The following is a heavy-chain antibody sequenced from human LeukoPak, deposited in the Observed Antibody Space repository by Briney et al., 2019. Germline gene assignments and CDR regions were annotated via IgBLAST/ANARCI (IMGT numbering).Heavy chain of an antibody. J-gene: IGHJ4*02. D-gene: IGHD3-22*01. V-gene: IGHV4-34*01. CDR1: GVSFSGYY. Sequence: SETLSLTCAVYGVSFSGYYWSWIRQPPGKGLEWIGEINHSGSTNYNPSLKSRVTISVDTSKNQFSLKLSSATAADTAVYYCARGGDYYDSSGYYAIDYWGQGTLVTVSS. CDR3: ARGGDYYDSSGYYAIDY. CDR2: INHSGST.